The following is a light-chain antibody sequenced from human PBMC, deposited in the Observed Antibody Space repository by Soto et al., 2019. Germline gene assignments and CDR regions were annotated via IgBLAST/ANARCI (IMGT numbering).Light chain of an antibody. CDR2: DVT. V-gene: IGLV2-14*01. Sequence: QSALTQPASVSGSPGQSITISCTGTSSDIGGYNSVSWYQQHPGKVPKLLIYDVTNRPSGISNRFSGSKSGNTASLTISGLQAEDEADYHCSPYGSINTLVFGGGTQLTVL. CDR3: SPYGSINTLV. J-gene: IGLJ3*02. CDR1: SSDIGGYNS.